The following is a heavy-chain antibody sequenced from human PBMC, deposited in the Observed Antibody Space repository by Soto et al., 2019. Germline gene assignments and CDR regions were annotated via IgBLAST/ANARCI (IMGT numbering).Heavy chain of an antibody. V-gene: IGHV3-21*01. Sequence: EVQLVESGGGLVKPGESLRLSCAASGFTFNTYNMNWVRQAPGKGLEWVASISSSSSYIYYADSVKGRFTISRDNAKNSLYLQMNSLRAEDTAVYYCARDGTSWQWLAQNYFDYWGQGTLVTVSS. J-gene: IGHJ4*02. CDR1: GFTFNTYN. CDR3: ARDGTSWQWLAQNYFDY. CDR2: ISSSSSYI. D-gene: IGHD6-19*01.